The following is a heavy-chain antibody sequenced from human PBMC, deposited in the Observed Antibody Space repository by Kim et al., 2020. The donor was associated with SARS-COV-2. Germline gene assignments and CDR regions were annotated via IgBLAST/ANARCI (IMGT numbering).Heavy chain of an antibody. J-gene: IGHJ4*02. CDR3: TSYYYGSGN. Sequence: YATAYAASVKGRFTISRDNSKNTAYLQMNSLKTEDTAVYYCTSYYYGSGNWGQGTLVTVSS. D-gene: IGHD3-10*01. CDR2: YAT. V-gene: IGHV3-73*01.